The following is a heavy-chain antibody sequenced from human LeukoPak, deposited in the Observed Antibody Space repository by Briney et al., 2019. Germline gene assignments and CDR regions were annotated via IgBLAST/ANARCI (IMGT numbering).Heavy chain of an antibody. V-gene: IGHV3-23*01. J-gene: IGHJ4*02. CDR1: GFTFSSYA. CDR3: AKAIGRGSGSPPYY. D-gene: IGHD6-19*01. CDR2: ISGSGGST. Sequence: SGGSLRLSCAASGFTFSSYAMSWVRQAPGKGLEWVSAISGSGGSTYYADSVKGRFTISRDNSKNTLYLQMNSLRAEDTAVYYCAKAIGRGSGSPPYYWGQGTLVTVSS.